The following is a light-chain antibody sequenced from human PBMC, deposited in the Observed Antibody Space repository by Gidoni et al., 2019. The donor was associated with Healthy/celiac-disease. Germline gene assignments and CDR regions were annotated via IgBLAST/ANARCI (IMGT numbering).Light chain of an antibody. V-gene: IGLV2-11*01. CDR3: CSYAGSYTYV. Sequence: QSALTQPRSVSRSPGQSVTISCTGTSSDVGGYNYVSWYQQHPGKAPKLMIYDISKRPSGVPDRSAGSKSGNTASLTSSVLQDEDEADYYCCSYAGSYTYVFGTGTKVTVL. CDR2: DIS. CDR1: SSDVGGYNY. J-gene: IGLJ1*01.